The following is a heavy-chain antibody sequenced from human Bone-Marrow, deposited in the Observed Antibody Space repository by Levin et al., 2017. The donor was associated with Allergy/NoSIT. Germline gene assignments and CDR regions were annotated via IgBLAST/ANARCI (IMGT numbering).Heavy chain of an antibody. CDR3: ARDLEGSDFWSGSYYYDGMDV. J-gene: IGHJ6*02. D-gene: IGHD3-3*01. CDR1: GFTFSSYA. CDR2: ISYDGSNK. V-gene: IGHV3-30-3*01. Sequence: GGSLRLSCAASGFTFSSYAMHWVRQAPGKGLEWVAVISYDGSNKYYADSVKGRFTISRDNSKNTLYLQMNSLRAEDTAVYYCARDLEGSDFWSGSYYYDGMDVWGQGTTVTVSS.